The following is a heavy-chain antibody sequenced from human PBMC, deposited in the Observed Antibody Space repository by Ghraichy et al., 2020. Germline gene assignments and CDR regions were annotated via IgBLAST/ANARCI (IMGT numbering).Heavy chain of an antibody. D-gene: IGHD1/OR15-1a*01. J-gene: IGHJ4*02. CDR1: GGSISSGDYS. Sequence: SETLSLTYTVSGGSISSGDYSWNWLRQPPGKGLEWIGHIYYSGSTYYNPSYNLSLKSRVTISVDTSEYQFSLKVSSVTAADTAVYFCTRGEHTWGQGTLVTVSS. CDR2: IYYSGST. CDR3: TRGEHT. V-gene: IGHV4-30-4*08.